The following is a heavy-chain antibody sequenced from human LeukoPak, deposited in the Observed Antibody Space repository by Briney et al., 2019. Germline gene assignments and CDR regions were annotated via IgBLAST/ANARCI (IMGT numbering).Heavy chain of an antibody. CDR1: GFTFSSYE. D-gene: IGHD5-18*01. V-gene: IGHV3-48*03. CDR2: ISSSGSTI. Sequence: GGSLRLSCAASGFTFSSYEMNWVRQASGEGLEWVSYISSSGSTIYYADSVKGRFTISRDNAKNSLYLQMNSLRAEDTAVYYCAREDTAMVNYYYYGMDVWGQGTTVTVSS. CDR3: AREDTAMVNYYYYGMDV. J-gene: IGHJ6*02.